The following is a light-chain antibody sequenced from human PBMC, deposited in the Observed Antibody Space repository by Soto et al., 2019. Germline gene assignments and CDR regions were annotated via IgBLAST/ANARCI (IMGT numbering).Light chain of an antibody. CDR2: DAY. J-gene: IGKJ5*01. CDR1: QSVNSD. CDR3: KQRSNWPIT. V-gene: IGKV3-11*01. Sequence: EIVLTQSPATLSLSPGERATLSCRASQSVNSDLAWYQQKPGQAHRLLIYDAYSRATGIQARFSGSGSGTDFTLTIRSLEPEDFAAYFCKQRSNWPITFGQGTRLEI.